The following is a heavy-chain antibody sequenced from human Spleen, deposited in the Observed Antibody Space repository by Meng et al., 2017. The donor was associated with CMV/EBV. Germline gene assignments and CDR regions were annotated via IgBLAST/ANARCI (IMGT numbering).Heavy chain of an antibody. CDR2: ISAYNGNT. Sequence: ASVKVSCKASGYTFTSYGISWVRQAPGQGLEWMGWISAYNGNTNYAQKLQGRVTMTTDTSTSTAYMELRSLRSDDTAVYYSARDGWYYDSITDPRYYSYGMDVWGQGTTVTVSS. CDR1: GYTFTSYG. CDR3: ARDGWYYDSITDPRYYSYGMDV. J-gene: IGHJ6*02. D-gene: IGHD3-22*01. V-gene: IGHV1-18*01.